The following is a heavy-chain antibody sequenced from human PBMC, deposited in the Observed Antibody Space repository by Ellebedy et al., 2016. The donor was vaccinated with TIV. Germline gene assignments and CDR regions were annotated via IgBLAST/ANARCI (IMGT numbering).Heavy chain of an antibody. V-gene: IGHV3-74*01. CDR2: INTDGTSR. Sequence: PGGSLRLSCAASGFTFSGYWMHWVRQAPGKGLVWVSRINTDGTSRSYADSVKGRFTISRDNSKNTLYLQMNSLRAEDTAVYYCARVLGYGSWSYYEGMENNWFDPWGQGTLVTVSS. CDR1: GFTFSGYW. CDR3: ARVLGYGSWSYYEGMENNWFDP. J-gene: IGHJ5*02. D-gene: IGHD3-10*01.